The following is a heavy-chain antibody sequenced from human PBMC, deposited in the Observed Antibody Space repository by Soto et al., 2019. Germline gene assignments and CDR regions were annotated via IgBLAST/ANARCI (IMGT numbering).Heavy chain of an antibody. CDR3: AKDKYYYDSSGYNGAEYFQH. J-gene: IGHJ1*01. V-gene: IGHV3-23*01. Sequence: PGGSLRLSCAASGFTFSSYAMSWVRQAPGKGLEWVSAISGSGGSTYYADSVKGRFTISRDNSKNTLYLQMNSLRAEDTAVYYCAKDKYYYDSSGYNGAEYFQHWGQGTLVTVSS. CDR1: GFTFSSYA. CDR2: ISGSGGST. D-gene: IGHD3-22*01.